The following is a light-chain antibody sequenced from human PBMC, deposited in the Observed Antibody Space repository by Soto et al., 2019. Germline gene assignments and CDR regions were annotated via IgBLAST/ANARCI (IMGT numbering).Light chain of an antibody. Sequence: EIVLKQSPDTLSVSPGDRATLSCRASQSIRSNYLAWYQQKPGEAPRLLIYDASSRATGIPDRFSGSGSGTDFTLTISRLEPEDFAVYYCQQYGSTPLTFGGGTKVDIK. CDR1: QSIRSNY. V-gene: IGKV3-20*01. CDR3: QQYGSTPLT. CDR2: DAS. J-gene: IGKJ4*01.